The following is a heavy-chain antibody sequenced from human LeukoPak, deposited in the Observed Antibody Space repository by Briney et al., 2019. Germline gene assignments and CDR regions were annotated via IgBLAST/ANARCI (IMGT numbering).Heavy chain of an antibody. CDR2: IWYDGSNK. Sequence: PGGSLRLSCAASGFTFSSYGMHWVRQAPGKGLEWVAVIWYDGSNKYYADSVKGRFTISRDNSKNTLYLQMNSLRAEDTAVYYCAREASNGYHFDFWGQGTLVTVSS. V-gene: IGHV3-33*01. J-gene: IGHJ4*02. CDR3: AREASNGYHFDF. D-gene: IGHD3-22*01. CDR1: GFTFSSYG.